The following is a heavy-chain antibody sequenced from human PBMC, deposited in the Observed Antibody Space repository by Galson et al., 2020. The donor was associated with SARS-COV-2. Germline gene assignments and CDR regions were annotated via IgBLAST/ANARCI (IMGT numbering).Heavy chain of an antibody. CDR3: ARGRRFSDWYWGPEANFYFYYLDV. CDR2: INHNGNT. CDR1: GGSFSDDY. D-gene: IGHD6-19*01. J-gene: IGHJ6*03. V-gene: IGHV4-34*01. Sequence: SETLSLTCAVSGGSFSDDYWTWIRQPPGKGLEWIGEINHNGNTNHNLSLRSRVTMSVDTSKNQISLTVNSVTDADTAVYYCARGRRFSDWYWGPEANFYFYYLDVWGKGTTVTVSS.